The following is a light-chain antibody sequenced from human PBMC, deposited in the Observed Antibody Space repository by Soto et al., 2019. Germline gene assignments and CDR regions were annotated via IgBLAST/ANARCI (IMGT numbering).Light chain of an antibody. CDR1: SSDVGDYPN. J-gene: IGLJ1*01. CDR2: EVI. V-gene: IGLV2-14*01. CDR3: SSYSVSVAPYV. Sequence: QSVLTQPASVSGSPGQSITISCTGTSSDVGDYPNVSWYQQHPGKVPKLIIYEVIHRPSGVTSRFSGSKSENTASLTISGLQAEDEADYYCSSYSVSVAPYVFGTGTKVTVL.